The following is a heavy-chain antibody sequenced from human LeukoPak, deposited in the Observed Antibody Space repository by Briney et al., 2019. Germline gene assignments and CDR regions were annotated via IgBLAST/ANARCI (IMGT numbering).Heavy chain of an antibody. V-gene: IGHV1-2*02. CDR2: INPNSGGT. CDR1: GYTFTSYY. Sequence: ASVKVSCKASGYTFTSYYAHWVRQAPGQGLEWMGWINPNSGGTNYAQKFQGRVTMTRDTSISTAYMELSRLRSDDTAVYYCARDTAMVTYWFDPWGQGTLVTVSS. D-gene: IGHD5-18*01. CDR3: ARDTAMVTYWFDP. J-gene: IGHJ5*02.